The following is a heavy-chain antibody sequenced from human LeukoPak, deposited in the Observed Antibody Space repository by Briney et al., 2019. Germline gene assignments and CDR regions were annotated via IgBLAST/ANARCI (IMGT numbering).Heavy chain of an antibody. CDR3: ARGPVVVAAMELRSDWFDP. J-gene: IGHJ5*02. CDR2: IIPILGIA. D-gene: IGHD2-15*01. CDR1: GGTFSSYA. V-gene: IGHV1-69*04. Sequence: ASVKVSCKASGGTFSSYAISWVRQAPGQGLEWMGRIIPILGIANYAQKIQGRVTITADKSTSTAYMELSSLRSEDTAVYYCARGPVVVAAMELRSDWFDPWGQGTLVTVSS.